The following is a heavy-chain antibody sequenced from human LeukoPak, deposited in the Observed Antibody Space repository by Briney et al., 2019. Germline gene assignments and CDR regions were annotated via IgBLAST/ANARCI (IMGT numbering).Heavy chain of an antibody. J-gene: IGHJ4*02. CDR2: INPNSGGT. Sequence: GASVKVSCKASGYTFTGYYMHWVRQAPEQGLEWMGWINPNSGGTNYAQRFQGRVTMTRDTSISTAYMELSRLRSDDTAVYYCARAGGITGYYLGRPFDYWGQGTLVTVSS. V-gene: IGHV1-2*02. CDR3: ARAGGITGYYLGRPFDY. D-gene: IGHD1-20*01. CDR1: GYTFTGYY.